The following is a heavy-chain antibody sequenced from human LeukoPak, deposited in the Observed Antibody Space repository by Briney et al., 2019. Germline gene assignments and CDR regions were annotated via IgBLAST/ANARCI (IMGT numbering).Heavy chain of an antibody. V-gene: IGHV4-30-4*08. CDR1: GGSISSGDYY. J-gene: IGHJ4*02. Sequence: SQTLSLTCTVSGGSISSGDYYWSWIRQPPGKGLEWIGYIYYSGSTYYNPSLKSRVTISVDTSKNQFSLKLSSVTAADTAVYYCARLSYYDSSGLDYWGQGTLVTVSS. CDR2: IYYSGST. CDR3: ARLSYYDSSGLDY. D-gene: IGHD3-22*01.